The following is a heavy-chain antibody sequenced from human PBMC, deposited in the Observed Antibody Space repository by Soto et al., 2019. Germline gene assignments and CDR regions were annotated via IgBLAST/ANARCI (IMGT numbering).Heavy chain of an antibody. J-gene: IGHJ4*02. CDR3: AKTVRHGTVVTPNRYYFDY. D-gene: IGHD2-15*01. Sequence: GGSLRLSCAASGFTFSSYAMSWVRQAPGKGLEWVSAISGSGGSTYYADSVKGRFTISRDNSKNTLYLQMNSLRAEDTAVYYCAKTVRHGTVVTPNRYYFDYWGRGILVTVSS. V-gene: IGHV3-23*01. CDR1: GFTFSSYA. CDR2: ISGSGGST.